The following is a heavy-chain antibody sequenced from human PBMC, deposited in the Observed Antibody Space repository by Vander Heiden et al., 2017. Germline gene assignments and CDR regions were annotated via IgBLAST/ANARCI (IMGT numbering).Heavy chain of an antibody. CDR2: IWNDGSNT. J-gene: IGHJ4*02. Sequence: QVQLVESGGGVVQPGRSLRLSCTASRFIFNKYGMHWVRQAPGKGLHWVAVIWNDGSNTEYADSLKGRFTISRDNSKNTLYLQMTSLRPEDSALYYCARDKSGSNTLPFDFWGQGTLVSVSS. CDR3: ARDKSGSNTLPFDF. D-gene: IGHD1-26*01. V-gene: IGHV3-33*01. CDR1: RFIFNKYG.